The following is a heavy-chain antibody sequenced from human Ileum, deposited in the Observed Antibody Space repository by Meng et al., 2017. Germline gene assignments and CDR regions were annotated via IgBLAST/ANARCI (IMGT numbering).Heavy chain of an antibody. CDR3: ARDGDRGFCSGGSCHAYGMDV. CDR1: GFSLSTYE. D-gene: IGHD2-15*01. Sequence: GESLKISCAASGFSLSTYEMNWVRQAPGKGLEWVAHISASDSSTYYADSVKGRFTISRDNAKNSVYLQMDSLTAEDTAVYYCARDGDRGFCSGGSCHAYGMDVWGQGTTVTGAS. CDR2: ISASDSST. J-gene: IGHJ6*02. V-gene: IGHV3-48*03.